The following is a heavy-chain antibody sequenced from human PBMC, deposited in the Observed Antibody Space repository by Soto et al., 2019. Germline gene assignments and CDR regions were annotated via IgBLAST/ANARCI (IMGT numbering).Heavy chain of an antibody. CDR3: ARGGSSDWQVALDM. V-gene: IGHV4-34*01. Sequence: ASETLSLTCVVSGGSFDTYYRNWIRQSPGEGLEWIGESNHRGSNNYSPSLKSRVTISLDTSKNQFSLKLTSVTAADTAVYYCARGGSSDWQVALDMWGQGTMVTVSS. D-gene: IGHD6-19*01. CDR2: SNHRGSN. J-gene: IGHJ3*02. CDR1: GGSFDTYY.